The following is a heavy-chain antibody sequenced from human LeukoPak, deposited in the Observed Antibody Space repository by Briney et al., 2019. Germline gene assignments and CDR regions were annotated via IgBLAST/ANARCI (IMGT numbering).Heavy chain of an antibody. CDR1: GYTFSSCA. D-gene: IGHD6-19*01. J-gene: IGHJ4*02. Sequence: SVKVSCKASGYTFSSCAITWMRQAPGQGLEWMGGIIPFIGTANYAQKFQDRVTITADESTSSAYMEVSSLRSEDTAVYYCARGQWLANWGQGTLVTVSS. CDR2: IIPFIGTA. CDR3: ARGQWLAN. V-gene: IGHV1-69*13.